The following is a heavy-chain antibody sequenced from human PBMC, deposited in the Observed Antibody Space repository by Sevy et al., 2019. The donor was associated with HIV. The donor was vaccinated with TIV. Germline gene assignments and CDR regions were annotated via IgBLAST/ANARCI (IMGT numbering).Heavy chain of an antibody. CDR3: ATDKDYYDSSGYYHRYFDY. CDR1: GYTLTELS. V-gene: IGHV1-24*01. J-gene: IGHJ4*02. Sequence: ASVKVSCKVSGYTLTELSMHWVRQAPGKGLEWMGGFDPEDGETIYAQKFQGRVTMTEDTSTDTAYMELSSLRSEDTAVYYCATDKDYYDSSGYYHRYFDYWSQGTLVTVSS. D-gene: IGHD3-22*01. CDR2: FDPEDGET.